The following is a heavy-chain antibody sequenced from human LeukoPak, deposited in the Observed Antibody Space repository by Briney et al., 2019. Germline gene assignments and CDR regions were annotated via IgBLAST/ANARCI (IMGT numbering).Heavy chain of an antibody. J-gene: IGHJ2*01. CDR2: IYYSGST. CDR1: GGSISSYY. V-gene: IGHV4-59*01. Sequence: SETLSLTCTVSGGSISSYYWSWIRQPPGKGLEWIGYIYYSGSTNYSPSLKSRLTISVDTSKNQFSLKLSSVTAADTAVYYCARTYGSSGPGYFDLWGRGTLVTVYS. CDR3: ARTYGSSGPGYFDL. D-gene: IGHD6-13*01.